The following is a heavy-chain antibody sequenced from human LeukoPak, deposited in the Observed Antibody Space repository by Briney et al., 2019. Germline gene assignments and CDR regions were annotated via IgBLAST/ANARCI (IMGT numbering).Heavy chain of an antibody. J-gene: IGHJ5*02. D-gene: IGHD6-13*01. V-gene: IGHV1-18*01. Sequence: ASVKVSCKASGYTFTSYGISWVRQAPGQGLEWMGWISAYNGNTNYAQKLQGRVTMTTDTSTSTAYMELRSLRSDDTAVYYCARVGNEYSSSWYWFDPWGQGTLVTVSP. CDR2: ISAYNGNT. CDR1: GYTFTSYG. CDR3: ARVGNEYSSSWYWFDP.